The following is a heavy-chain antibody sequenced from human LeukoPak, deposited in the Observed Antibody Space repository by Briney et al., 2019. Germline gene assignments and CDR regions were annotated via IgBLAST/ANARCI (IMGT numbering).Heavy chain of an antibody. CDR1: GYTFTSYA. Sequence: GASVKVSCKASGYTFTSYAMNWVRQAPGQGLEWMGWINTNTGNPTYAQDFTGQIVLSLDTSVSTAYLQISSLKAEDTAVYYCATNYGSGEFEYWGQGSLVTVSS. CDR2: INTNTGNP. D-gene: IGHD3-10*01. V-gene: IGHV7-4-1*02. CDR3: ATNYGSGEFEY. J-gene: IGHJ4*02.